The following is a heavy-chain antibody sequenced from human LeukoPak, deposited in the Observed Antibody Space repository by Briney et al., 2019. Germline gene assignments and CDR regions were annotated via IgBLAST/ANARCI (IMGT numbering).Heavy chain of an antibody. D-gene: IGHD2-15*01. V-gene: IGHV3-23*01. Sequence: GGSLRLSCAVSGFPLSSYAMSWVRQAPGKGLEWVSAISGSGGSTYYADSVKGRFTISRDNSKNTLYLQMNSLRAEDTAVYYCAKDRQVVVVAATHFDYWGQGTLVTVSS. J-gene: IGHJ4*02. CDR1: GFPLSSYA. CDR3: AKDRQVVVVAATHFDY. CDR2: ISGSGGST.